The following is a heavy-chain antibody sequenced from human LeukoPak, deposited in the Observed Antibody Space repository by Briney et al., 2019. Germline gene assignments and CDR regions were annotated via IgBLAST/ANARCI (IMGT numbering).Heavy chain of an antibody. CDR1: GYSFTSHY. Sequence: ASVKVSCKASGYSFTSHYMHWVRQAPGQGLEWMGWSTAYNGNTNYAQKFQGRVTMTRDTSISTAYMELSRLRSDDTAVYYCARDYYGSGSRFGYWGQGTLVTVSS. CDR3: ARDYYGSGSRFGY. CDR2: STAYNGNT. J-gene: IGHJ4*02. D-gene: IGHD3-10*01. V-gene: IGHV1-2*02.